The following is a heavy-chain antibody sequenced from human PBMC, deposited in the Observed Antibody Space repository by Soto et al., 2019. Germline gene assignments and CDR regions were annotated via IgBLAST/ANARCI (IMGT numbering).Heavy chain of an antibody. D-gene: IGHD6-19*01. CDR3: ARDSGWFDTKTYNWFDP. V-gene: IGHV1-18*01. CDR2: ISAYNGNT. Sequence: QVQLVQSGAEVKKPGASVKVSCKASGYTFTSYGISWVRQAPGQGLEWMGWISAYNGNTNYAQKLQGRVTMTTDTSTSTAYIELRSLRSDDTAVYYCARDSGWFDTKTYNWFDPWGQGTLVTVSS. J-gene: IGHJ5*02. CDR1: GYTFTSYG.